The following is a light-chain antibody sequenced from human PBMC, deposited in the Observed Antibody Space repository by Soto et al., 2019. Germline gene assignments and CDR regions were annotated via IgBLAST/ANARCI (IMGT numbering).Light chain of an antibody. Sequence: QSALTQPASVSGSPGQSITISCTGTSSDVGGYNYVSWYQQHPGKAPKLMIYEVSNRPSGVSNRFSGSKSGSTASLTISGLQAEDEADYYCSSYTISSTLVCGGVTQLTVL. J-gene: IGLJ3*02. V-gene: IGLV2-14*01. CDR2: EVS. CDR1: SSDVGGYNY. CDR3: SSYTISSTLV.